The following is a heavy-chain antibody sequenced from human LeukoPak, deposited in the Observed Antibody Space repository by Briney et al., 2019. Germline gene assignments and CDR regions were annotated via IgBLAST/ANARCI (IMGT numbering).Heavy chain of an antibody. D-gene: IGHD3-10*01. CDR1: GGCISSSSYY. CDR2: IYTSGDT. Sequence: SETLSLTCTVSGGCISSSSYYWGWIRQPPGKGLEWIGRIYTSGDTNYNPSLKSRVTISVDTSKNQFSLKLNSVTAADTAVYYCGRSIIRGVITGVFDYWGQGTLVTVSS. J-gene: IGHJ4*02. V-gene: IGHV4-61*02. CDR3: GRSIIRGVITGVFDY.